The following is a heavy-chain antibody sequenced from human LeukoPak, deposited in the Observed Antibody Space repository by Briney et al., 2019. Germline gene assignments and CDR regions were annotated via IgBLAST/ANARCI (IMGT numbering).Heavy chain of an antibody. CDR3: ASVPVVVPAAPYYYYGMDV. CDR1: GGSISSYY. V-gene: IGHV4-59*01. J-gene: IGHJ6*02. Sequence: SETLSLTCTVSGGSISSYYWSWIRQPPGKGLEWIGYIYYSGSTNYNPSLKSRVTISVDTSKNQFSLKLSSVTAADTAVYYCASVPVVVPAAPYYYYGMDVWGQGTTVTVSS. CDR2: IYYSGST. D-gene: IGHD2-2*01.